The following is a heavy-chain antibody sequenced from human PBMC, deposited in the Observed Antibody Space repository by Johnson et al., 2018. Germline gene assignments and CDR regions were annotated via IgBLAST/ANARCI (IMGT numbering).Heavy chain of an antibody. CDR1: GFTLGTYA. D-gene: IGHD1-14*01. V-gene: IGHV3-23*04. Sequence: VQLVQSGGGLVQPGGSLRLSCALSGFTLGTYAMSWVRQAPGKGLEWVSSISGSGAKTYYADSVKGRFTISRDSSKNPLYLQMSSLRAEDTAVYFCAKDRKPSQDYTYDMDVWGQGTTVTVSS. CDR3: AKDRKPSQDYTYDMDV. CDR2: ISGSGAKT. J-gene: IGHJ6*02.